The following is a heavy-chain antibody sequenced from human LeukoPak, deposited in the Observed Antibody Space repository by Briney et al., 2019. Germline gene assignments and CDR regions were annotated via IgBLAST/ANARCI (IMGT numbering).Heavy chain of an antibody. J-gene: IGHJ4*02. CDR1: GGSISGYH. D-gene: IGHD6-13*01. Sequence: SETLSLTCTVSGGSISGYHWSWIRQPPGKGLEYIGYVYYSGSTNYNPSLKSRVTISVDTSKNQFSLKLSSVTAGDTAVYYCASQAAAGNLGYWGQGTLVTVSS. CDR3: ASQAAAGNLGY. V-gene: IGHV4-59*01. CDR2: VYYSGST.